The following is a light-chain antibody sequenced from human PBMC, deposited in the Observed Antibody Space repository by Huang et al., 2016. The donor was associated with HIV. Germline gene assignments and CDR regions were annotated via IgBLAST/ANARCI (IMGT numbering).Light chain of an antibody. CDR3: HQSFLSPQT. J-gene: IGKJ2*01. Sequence: DVELTQSPSSLSASVGDRITITCRASQSIIKYLNWYQQIPGEAPRLLIYAASNLQSGVPSRFTGSGSGTDFALTITGLRPEDFATYYCHQSFLSPQTFGQGTRLE. V-gene: IGKV1-39*01. CDR2: AAS. CDR1: QSIIKY.